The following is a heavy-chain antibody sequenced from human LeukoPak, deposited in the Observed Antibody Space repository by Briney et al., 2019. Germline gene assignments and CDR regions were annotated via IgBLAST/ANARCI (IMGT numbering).Heavy chain of an antibody. V-gene: IGHV3-30*18. J-gene: IGHJ4*02. D-gene: IGHD3-22*01. CDR2: IAYDGSNK. Sequence: GSLRLSCTASGFTFGRYAMHWLRQAPGKGLEWVAVIAYDGSNKYSADSLKGQGRFTISRDYSKNTLFLEMNSLRPEDTAVYYCAKYAAAGAYDRHSEIDSWGQGTLVTVSS. CDR1: GFTFGRYA. CDR3: AKYAAAGAYDRHSEIDS.